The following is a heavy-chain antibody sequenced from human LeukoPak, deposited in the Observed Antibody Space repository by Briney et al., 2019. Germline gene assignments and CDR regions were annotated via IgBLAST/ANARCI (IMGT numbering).Heavy chain of an antibody. CDR3: AKATTGDSSGRYPGWPVDY. CDR1: GFTFSSYA. Sequence: GGSLRLSCAASGFTFSSYAMYWVRQAPGKGLEGVSGISRSGGSTYYADSVKGRFTIFRDNSKKKVYLQMNRLRAGYTAVYCCAKATTGDSSGRYPGWPVDYWGQGTLVTVSS. CDR2: ISRSGGST. D-gene: IGHD6-19*01. J-gene: IGHJ4*02. V-gene: IGHV3-23*01.